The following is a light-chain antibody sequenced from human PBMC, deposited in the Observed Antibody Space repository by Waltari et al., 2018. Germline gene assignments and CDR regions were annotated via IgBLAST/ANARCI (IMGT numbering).Light chain of an antibody. Sequence: QSALTQPASVSGSPGQSITISCTGTSSDVGGFNYVSWYQQHPGKAPKLILYEVSNRPSGISPRFSGSRSGNTASLTISGLQAEDEADYYCISFTNTKTLVFGGGTRLTVL. V-gene: IGLV2-14*01. CDR2: EVS. CDR3: ISFTNTKTLV. J-gene: IGLJ2*01. CDR1: SSDVGGFNY.